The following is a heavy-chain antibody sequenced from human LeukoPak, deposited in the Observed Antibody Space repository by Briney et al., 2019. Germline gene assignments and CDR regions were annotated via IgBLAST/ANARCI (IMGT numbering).Heavy chain of an antibody. D-gene: IGHD3-22*01. V-gene: IGHV1-46*01. CDR2: ISPSGGST. CDR1: GYTFTSYY. Sequence: ASVKVSCKASGYTFTSYYMHWVRQAPGQGLEWMGIISPSGGSTSYAQKFQGRVTMTRDMSTSTVYMELSSLRSEDTAVYYCAREVYYDSSGYQGWFDPWGQGNLVTVSS. J-gene: IGHJ5*02. CDR3: AREVYYDSSGYQGWFDP.